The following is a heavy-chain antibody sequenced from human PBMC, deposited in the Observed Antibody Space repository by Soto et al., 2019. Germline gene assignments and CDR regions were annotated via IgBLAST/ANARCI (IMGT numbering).Heavy chain of an antibody. CDR3: ARSYYDYVWGSYRYDGNWFDP. CDR2: IIPIFGTA. CDR1: GGTFSSYA. Sequence: SVKVSRKASGGTFSSYAISWVRQAPGQGLEWMGGIIPIFGTANYAQKFQGRVTITADKSTSTAYMELSSLRSEDTAVYYCARSYYDYVWGSYRYDGNWFDPWGQGTLVTVSS. J-gene: IGHJ5*02. V-gene: IGHV1-69*06. D-gene: IGHD3-16*02.